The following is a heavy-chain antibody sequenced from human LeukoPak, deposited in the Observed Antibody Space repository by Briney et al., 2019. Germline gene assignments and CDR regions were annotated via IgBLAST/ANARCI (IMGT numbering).Heavy chain of an antibody. V-gene: IGHV4-4*07. J-gene: IGHJ3*02. CDR3: ARALGYCSSTSCRGAFDI. Sequence: SETLSLTCTVSGGSISSYYWSWIRQPAGKGLEWIGRIYTSGSTNYNPSLKSRVTMSVDTSKNQFSLKLSSVTAADTAVYYCARALGYCSSTSCRGAFDIWGQGTIVTVSS. CDR2: IYTSGST. CDR1: GGSISSYY. D-gene: IGHD2-2*01.